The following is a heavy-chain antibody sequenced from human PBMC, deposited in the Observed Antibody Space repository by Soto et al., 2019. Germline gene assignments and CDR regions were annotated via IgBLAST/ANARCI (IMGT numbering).Heavy chain of an antibody. CDR1: GASISGSYYY. Sequence: SETLSLTCAVSGASISGSYYYWAWLRQSPGKGPEWIGSVFYTGFTSYNPSLESRVSVSVDTSKSQFSLKLSAVTAADTAVYYCATSQKGYNWNYFDHWGQGDLVTVS. CDR3: ATSQKGYNWNYFDH. J-gene: IGHJ4*02. CDR2: VFYTGFT. D-gene: IGHD1-20*01. V-gene: IGHV4-39*01.